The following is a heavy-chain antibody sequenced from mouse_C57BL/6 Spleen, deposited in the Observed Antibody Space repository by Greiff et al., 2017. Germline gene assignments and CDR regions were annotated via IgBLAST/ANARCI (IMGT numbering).Heavy chain of an antibody. CDR1: GYTFTSYW. J-gene: IGHJ2*01. Sequence: QVQLQQPGAELVRPGSSVKLFCKASGYTFTSYWLHWVKQRPIQGLEWIGNNDPSDSETHHNQKFKDKATLTVDKSSRTAYMQLSSLTSADSTVYCYAYGYDGGACDYWSQGTTRSVSS. D-gene: IGHD2-2*01. CDR2: NDPSDSET. V-gene: IGHV1-52*01. CDR3: AYGYDGGACDY.